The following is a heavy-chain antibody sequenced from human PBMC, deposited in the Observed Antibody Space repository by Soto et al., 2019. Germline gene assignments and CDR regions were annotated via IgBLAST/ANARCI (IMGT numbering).Heavy chain of an antibody. J-gene: IGHJ4*02. CDR1: GGTFSSYA. V-gene: IGHV1-69*13. CDR2: IIPIFGTA. Sequence: SVKVSCKASGGTFSSYAISWVRQAPGQGLEWMGGIIPIFGTANYAQKFQGRVTITADESTSTAYMELSSLRSEDTAVYYCARGPRIAGPNDYWGQGTLVTVSS. CDR3: ARGPRIAGPNDY. D-gene: IGHD6-13*01.